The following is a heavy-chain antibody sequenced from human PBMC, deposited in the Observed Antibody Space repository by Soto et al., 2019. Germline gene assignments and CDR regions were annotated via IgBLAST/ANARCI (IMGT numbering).Heavy chain of an antibody. CDR1: GGSISSSSYY. D-gene: IGHD5-12*01. J-gene: IGHJ3*02. CDR3: ARLGRATIRVGAFEI. CDR2: IYYSGST. Sequence: SETLSLTCTVSGGSISSSSYYWGWIRQPPGKGLEWVGSIYYSGSTYYNPSLKSRVTISVDTSKNQFSLKLSSVTAADTAVYYCARLGRATIRVGAFEIWGQGTMVTVSS. V-gene: IGHV4-39*01.